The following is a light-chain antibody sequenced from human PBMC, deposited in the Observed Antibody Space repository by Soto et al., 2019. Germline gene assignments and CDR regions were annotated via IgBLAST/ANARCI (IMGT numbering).Light chain of an antibody. Sequence: EIVLTQSPGTLSLSAGERGTLSCRASQSVSSSYLAWYQQKPGQAPRLLIYGASSRATGIPDRFSGSGSGTDFTLTISRLEPEDFAVYYCQQYGSSPGTFGQGTKVDIK. CDR3: QQYGSSPGT. V-gene: IGKV3-20*01. J-gene: IGKJ1*01. CDR2: GAS. CDR1: QSVSSSY.